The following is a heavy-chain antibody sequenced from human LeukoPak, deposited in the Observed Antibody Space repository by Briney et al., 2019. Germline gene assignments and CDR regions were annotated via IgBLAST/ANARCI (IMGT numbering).Heavy chain of an antibody. J-gene: IGHJ4*02. Sequence: ASVKVSCKASDYTFSRHGISWVRQAPGQGLEWMGWISLNNGNTDYGQKFQGRVTMTTDTSTGTAYMELRSLRYNDTAVYYCARRSSSWLAYYFDYWGQGTLVTVSS. CDR2: ISLNNGNT. CDR1: DYTFSRHG. CDR3: ARRSSSWLAYYFDY. V-gene: IGHV1-18*01. D-gene: IGHD6-13*01.